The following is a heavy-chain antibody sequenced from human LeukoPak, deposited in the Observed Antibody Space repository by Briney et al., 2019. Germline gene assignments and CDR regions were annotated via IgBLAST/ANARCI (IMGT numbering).Heavy chain of an antibody. J-gene: IGHJ6*02. CDR2: IYYSGST. CDR1: GGSISSYD. V-gene: IGHV4-59*01. CDR3: ATGYSYGNSGYYYYGMDV. D-gene: IGHD5-18*01. Sequence: SETLSLTCTVSGGSISSYDWGWIRQPPGKGLEWIGCIYYSGSTNYNASLKSRGTISVDTSQNQFSLKLSSVTAADTAVYYCATGYSYGNSGYYYYGMDVWGQGTTVTVSS.